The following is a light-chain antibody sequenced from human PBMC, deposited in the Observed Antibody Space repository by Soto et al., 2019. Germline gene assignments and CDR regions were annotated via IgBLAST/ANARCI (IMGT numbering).Light chain of an antibody. J-gene: IGKJ4*01. CDR3: QQRRYWPLT. V-gene: IGKV3-11*01. CDR2: DVS. Sequence: EIVLTQSPATLSLSPGERATLSSRASQSVDSYLTWYQQKPGQAPRLLIYDVSKRATGIPVRFSGSGSGTDFTLTISSLEPEDVAIYYCQQRRYWPLTFGGGTKVEIK. CDR1: QSVDSY.